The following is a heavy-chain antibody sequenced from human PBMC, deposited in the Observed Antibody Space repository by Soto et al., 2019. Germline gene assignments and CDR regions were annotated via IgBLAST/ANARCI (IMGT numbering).Heavy chain of an antibody. CDR3: AKNYAYYYMDV. V-gene: IGHV4-34*01. CDR2: INHSGST. CDR1: GGSFSGYY. Sequence: SEXLSLTCAVYGGSFSGYYWSWIRQPPGKGLEWIGEINHSGSTNYNPSLKSRVTISVDTSKNQFSLKLRSVTAADTAVYYCAKNYAYYYMDVWGKGTTVTVSS. J-gene: IGHJ6*03.